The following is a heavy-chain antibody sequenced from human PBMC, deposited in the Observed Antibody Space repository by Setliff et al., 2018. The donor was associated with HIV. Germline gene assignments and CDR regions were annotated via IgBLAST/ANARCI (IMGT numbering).Heavy chain of an antibody. CDR2: ISAYNGNT. Sequence: ASVKVSCKASGYTFTSYGISWVRQAPGQGLEWMGWISAYNGNTNYAQKLQGRVTMTTDTSTSTAYMELRSLRSDDTAVYYCARDSPYYYDSSGYLFDYWGQGTLVTVSS. V-gene: IGHV1-18*01. CDR3: ARDSPYYYDSSGYLFDY. D-gene: IGHD3-22*01. J-gene: IGHJ4*02. CDR1: GYTFTSYG.